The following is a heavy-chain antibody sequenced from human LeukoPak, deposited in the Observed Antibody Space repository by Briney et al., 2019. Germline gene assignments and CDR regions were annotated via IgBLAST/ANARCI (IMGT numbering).Heavy chain of an antibody. J-gene: IGHJ4*02. CDR2: ISGSSSTI. V-gene: IGHV3-48*01. CDR1: GFTFSSYN. D-gene: IGHD1-26*01. CDR3: ANSRTYGLDY. Sequence: PGGSLRLSCAASGFTFSSYNMNWVRQAPGKGLEWVSYISGSSSTIYYADSVKGRFTISRDNAKNSLYLRMSSLRAEDTAVYYCANSRTYGLDYWGQGTLVTVSS.